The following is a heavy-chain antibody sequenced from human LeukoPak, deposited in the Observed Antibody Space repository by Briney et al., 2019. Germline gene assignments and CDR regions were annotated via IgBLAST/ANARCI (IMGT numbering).Heavy chain of an antibody. CDR2: INPNSGGT. Sequence: VASVKVSCKASGYTFTGYYMHWVRQAPGQGLEWMGWINPNSGGTNYAQKFQGRVTMTRDTSISTTYMELSRLRSDDTAVYYCAKVARIKYYYDSSGSRPDYWGQGTLVTVSS. D-gene: IGHD3-22*01. CDR1: GYTFTGYY. J-gene: IGHJ4*02. CDR3: AKVARIKYYYDSSGSRPDY. V-gene: IGHV1-2*02.